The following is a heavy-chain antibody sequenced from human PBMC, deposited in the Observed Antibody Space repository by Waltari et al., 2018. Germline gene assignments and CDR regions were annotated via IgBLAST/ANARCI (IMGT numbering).Heavy chain of an antibody. CDR1: GYSFTSHW. CDR2: IDPSDSFR. D-gene: IGHD2-2*01. Sequence: DVQLVQSGAEVKTPEASLRSLCEGSGYSFTSHWISWVRQMPGKGLEWVGRIDPSDSFRNYGPAFEGHVTISVDQSLRTAYLQWDSLKASDTAIYYCVRHRTTYPLEIDYWGQGTLVTVSS. J-gene: IGHJ4*02. CDR3: VRHRTTYPLEIDY. V-gene: IGHV5-10-1*01.